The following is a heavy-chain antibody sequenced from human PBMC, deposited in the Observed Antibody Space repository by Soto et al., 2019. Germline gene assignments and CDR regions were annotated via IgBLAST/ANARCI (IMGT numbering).Heavy chain of an antibody. Sequence: PGGSLRLSCAACGFTFSIYSMNWVRQAQGKGLEWVSYISSSSSTIYYADSVKGRFTISRDNAKNSLYLQMNSLRAEDTAVYYCARDRLDCSTTSCYIPFDYWGQGTLVTVSS. CDR3: ARDRLDCSTTSCYIPFDY. J-gene: IGHJ4*02. CDR1: GFTFSIYS. V-gene: IGHV3-48*01. CDR2: ISSSSSTI. D-gene: IGHD2-2*02.